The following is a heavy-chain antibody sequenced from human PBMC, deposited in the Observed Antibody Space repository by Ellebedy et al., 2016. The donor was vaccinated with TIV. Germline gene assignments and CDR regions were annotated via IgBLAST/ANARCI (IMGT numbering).Heavy chain of an antibody. V-gene: IGHV4-61*01. J-gene: IGHJ4*02. Sequence: SETLSLTXTVSGGSVTSDNYYWNWIRQPPGKGVEWIGYKHNSGRSDSDPSLKSRVTISVDTSKNQFSLKLSSVTAADTAVYYCARGRGVRGVYFDYWGQGTLVTVSS. CDR1: GGSVTSDNYY. CDR3: ARGRGVRGVYFDY. D-gene: IGHD3-10*01. CDR2: KHNSGRS.